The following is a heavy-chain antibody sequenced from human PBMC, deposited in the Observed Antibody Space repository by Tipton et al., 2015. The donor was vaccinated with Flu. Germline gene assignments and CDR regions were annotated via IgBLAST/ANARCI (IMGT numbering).Heavy chain of an antibody. CDR3: ANDYGDYPY. CDR2: IWYDGSNK. CDR1: GFTFSSYG. Sequence: SLRLSCAASGFTFSSYGMHWVRQAPGKGLEWVAVIWYDGSNKYYEDSVKGRFTISRENPKNKLYLQMNSLRAEDTAMYYCANDYGDYPYWGQGTLVTVSS. V-gene: IGHV3-33*06. J-gene: IGHJ4*02. D-gene: IGHD4-17*01.